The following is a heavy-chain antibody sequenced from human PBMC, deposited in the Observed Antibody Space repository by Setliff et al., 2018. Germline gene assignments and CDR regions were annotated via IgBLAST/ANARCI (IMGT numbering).Heavy chain of an antibody. V-gene: IGHV3-15*01. Sequence: GGSLRLSCAASGFTFSNAWMSWVRQAPGKGLEWVGRIKSKTDGGTTDYAAPVKGRFTISRDDSKNMLYLQMNSLKTEDTAVYYCTTAPLAAASTCWGQGTLVTVSS. CDR2: IKSKTDGGTT. D-gene: IGHD6-13*01. J-gene: IGHJ4*02. CDR3: TTAPLAAASTC. CDR1: GFTFSNAW.